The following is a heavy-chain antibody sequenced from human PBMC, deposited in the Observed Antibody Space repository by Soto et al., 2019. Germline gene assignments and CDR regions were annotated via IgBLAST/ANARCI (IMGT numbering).Heavy chain of an antibody. CDR1: GGSISSGDYY. D-gene: IGHD3-10*01. CDR3: ARTYGSGSFFDY. CDR2: IYYSGST. V-gene: IGHV4-30-4*02. Sequence: KTSETLSLTCTVSGGSISSGDYYWSWIRQPPGKGLEWIGYIYYSGSTYYNPSLKSRVTISVDTSKNQFSLKLSSVTAADTAVYYCARTYGSGSFFDYWGQGTLVTVSS. J-gene: IGHJ4*02.